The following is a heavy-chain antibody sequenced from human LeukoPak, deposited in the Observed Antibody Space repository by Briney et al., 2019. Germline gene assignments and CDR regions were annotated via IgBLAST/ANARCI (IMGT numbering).Heavy chain of an antibody. Sequence: GGSLRLSCAASGFTFSSYAMSWVRQAPGKGLEWVSAISGSGGSTYYADSVKGRFTISRGNSKNTLYLQMNSLRAEDTAVYYCAVTLLWFGESGGYFDYWGQGTLVTVSS. CDR1: GFTFSSYA. V-gene: IGHV3-23*01. D-gene: IGHD3-10*01. CDR3: AVTLLWFGESGGYFDY. J-gene: IGHJ4*02. CDR2: ISGSGGST.